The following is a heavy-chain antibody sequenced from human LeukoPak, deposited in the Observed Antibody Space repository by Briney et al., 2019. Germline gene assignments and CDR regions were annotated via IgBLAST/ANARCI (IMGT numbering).Heavy chain of an antibody. D-gene: IGHD6-13*01. J-gene: IGHJ6*02. CDR2: IWYDGSNK. CDR3: ARGDIRGSSWNYYYHGMDV. Sequence: HPGGSLRLSCAASGFTFSSYGMHWVRQAPGKGLEWVAVIWYDGSNKYYADSVKGRFTISRDNSKNTLYLQMNSLRAEDTAVYYCARGDIRGSSWNYYYHGMDVWGQGTTVTVSS. V-gene: IGHV3-33*01. CDR1: GFTFSSYG.